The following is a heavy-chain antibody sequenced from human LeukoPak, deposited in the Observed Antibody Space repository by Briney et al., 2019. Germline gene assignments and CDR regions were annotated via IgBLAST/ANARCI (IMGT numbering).Heavy chain of an antibody. CDR3: ARGQKGRSSRAYYFDY. Sequence: SETLSLTCAVYGGSFSGYYWSWIRQPPGKGLEWIGEINHSGSTNYNPSLKSRVTISVDTSKNQFSLKLSSVTAADTAEYYCARGQKGRSSRAYYFDYWGQGTLVTVSS. CDR2: INHSGST. J-gene: IGHJ4*02. D-gene: IGHD3-10*01. V-gene: IGHV4-34*01. CDR1: GGSFSGYY.